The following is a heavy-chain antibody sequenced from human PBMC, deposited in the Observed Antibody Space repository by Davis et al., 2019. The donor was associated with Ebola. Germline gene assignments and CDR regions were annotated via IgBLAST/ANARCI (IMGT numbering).Heavy chain of an antibody. D-gene: IGHD1-26*01. V-gene: IGHV4-39*01. CDR1: AGSISSSGYY. Sequence: MPSETLSLTCTVSAGSISSSGYYWGWIRQPPGKGLEWTGSVYYSGSTYYNPSLKSRVTMSVDTSKNQFSLKLSSVTAADTAVYYCAIQGVGTTLDYWGQGTLVTVSS. J-gene: IGHJ4*02. CDR2: VYYSGST. CDR3: AIQGVGTTLDY.